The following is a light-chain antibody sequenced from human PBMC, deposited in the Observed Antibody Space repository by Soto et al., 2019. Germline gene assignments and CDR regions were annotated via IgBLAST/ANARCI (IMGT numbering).Light chain of an antibody. CDR3: SSFTASTTQV. CDR2: DVN. CDR1: SSDVGRYNY. J-gene: IGLJ1*01. V-gene: IGLV2-14*03. Sequence: QSALTQPASVSGSPGQSITISCTRTSSDVGRYNYVSWYQQHPGKAPKLMIYDVNTRPSGVSNRFSGSKSGNTASLTISGLQAEDEADYYCSSFTASTTQVFGPGTKVTVL.